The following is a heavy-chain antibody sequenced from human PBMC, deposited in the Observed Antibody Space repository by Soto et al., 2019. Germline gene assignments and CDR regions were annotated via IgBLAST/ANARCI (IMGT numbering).Heavy chain of an antibody. D-gene: IGHD3-10*01. J-gene: IGHJ4*02. V-gene: IGHV4-39*01. CDR3: ARPGNYGSGSYLYYLDY. CDR2: IYYSGST. CDR1: GGYISSSSYY. Sequence: SETLSLTCTVSGGYISSSSYYWGWIRQPPGKGLEWIGSIYYSGSTYYNPSLKSRVTISVDTSKNQFSLKLSSVTAADTAVYYCARPGNYGSGSYLYYLDYWGQGTLVTVSS.